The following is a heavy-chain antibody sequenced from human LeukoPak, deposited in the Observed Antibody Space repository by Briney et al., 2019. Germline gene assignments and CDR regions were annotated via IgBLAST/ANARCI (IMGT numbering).Heavy chain of an antibody. D-gene: IGHD3-10*01. J-gene: IGHJ4*02. CDR3: ARFTPMVRGVNSYYFDY. CDR1: GGSISSYY. Sequence: PSETLSLTCTVSGGSISSYYWSWIRQPPGKGLEWIGYIYYSGSTNYNPSLKSRVTISVDTSKNQSSLKLSSVTAADTAVYYCARFTPMVRGVNSYYFDYWGQGALVTVSS. CDR2: IYYSGST. V-gene: IGHV4-59*08.